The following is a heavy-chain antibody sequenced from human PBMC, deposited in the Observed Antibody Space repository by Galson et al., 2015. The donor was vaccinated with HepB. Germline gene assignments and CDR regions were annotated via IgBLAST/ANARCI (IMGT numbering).Heavy chain of an antibody. CDR1: GYTFTSYY. CDR3: ARDRGYCSSTSCYTRDYYYYYMDV. Sequence: SVKVSCKASGYTFTSYYMHWVRQAPGQGLEWMGIINPSGGSTSYAQKFQGRVTMTRDTSTSTVYMELSSLRSEDTAVYYCARDRGYCSSTSCYTRDYYYYYMDVWGKGTTVTVSS. CDR2: INPSGGST. D-gene: IGHD2-2*02. J-gene: IGHJ6*03. V-gene: IGHV1-46*01.